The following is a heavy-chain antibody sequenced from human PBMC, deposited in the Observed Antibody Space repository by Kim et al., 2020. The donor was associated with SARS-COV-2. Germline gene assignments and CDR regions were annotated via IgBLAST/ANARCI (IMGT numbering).Heavy chain of an antibody. V-gene: IGHV3-13*04. J-gene: IGHJ6*02. CDR2: IGTAGDT. Sequence: GGSLRLSCAASGFTFSSYDMHWVRQATGKGLEWVSAIGTAGDTYYPGSVKGRFTISRENAKNSLYLQMNSLRAGDTAVYYCARGRPGRSYYYYYGMDDWGQGTTGTVSS. CDR3: ARGRPGRSYYYYYGMDD. D-gene: IGHD2-15*01. CDR1: GFTFSSYD.